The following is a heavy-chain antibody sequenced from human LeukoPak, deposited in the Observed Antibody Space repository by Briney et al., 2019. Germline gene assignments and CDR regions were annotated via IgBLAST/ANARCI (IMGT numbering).Heavy chain of an antibody. V-gene: IGHV3-30*03. D-gene: IGHD2-2*02. CDR1: GFTFSNYG. CDR2: ISYDGSNK. Sequence: GGSLRLSCAASGFTFSNYGMHWVRQAPGKGLEWVVVISYDGSNKYYADSVKGRFTISRDNSKNTLYLQMNSLRAEDTAVYYCAGGRIPRYWGQGTLVTVSS. J-gene: IGHJ4*02. CDR3: AGGRIPRY.